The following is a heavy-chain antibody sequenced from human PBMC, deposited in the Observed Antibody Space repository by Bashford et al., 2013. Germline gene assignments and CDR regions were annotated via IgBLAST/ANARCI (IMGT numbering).Heavy chain of an antibody. J-gene: IGHJ4*01. D-gene: IGHD7-27*01. CDR1: GGSSSSHH. Sequence: SETLSLTCTVSGGSSSSHHWSWIRQSAGKGLEWIGRHYISGNTKYNPSLKSRVTVSVDTSKNQFFLKLSSVTAADTAVYYCATGDSFDFWGPEPWSPSPQ. CDR2: HYISGNT. V-gene: IGHV4-4*07. CDR3: ATGDSFDF.